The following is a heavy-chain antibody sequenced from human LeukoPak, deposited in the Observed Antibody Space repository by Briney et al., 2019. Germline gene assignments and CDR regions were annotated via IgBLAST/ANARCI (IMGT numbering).Heavy chain of an antibody. CDR2: LYTGGST. D-gene: IGHD3-10*01. Sequence: GGSLRPSCAASGFTVSSNYMNWVRQAPGKGLEWVSVLYTGGSTYYADSVKGRFTISRDTSKNTLYLQMDTLRAEDTAVYYCARDLGANYYGSGTYYFDYWGQGTLVTVSS. CDR1: GFTVSSNY. V-gene: IGHV3-53*01. CDR3: ARDLGANYYGSGTYYFDY. J-gene: IGHJ4*02.